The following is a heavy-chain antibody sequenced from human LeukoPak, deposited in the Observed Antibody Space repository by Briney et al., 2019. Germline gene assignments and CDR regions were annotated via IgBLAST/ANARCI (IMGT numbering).Heavy chain of an antibody. Sequence: PSETLSLTRTVSGGSISSYYWSWIRQPPGKGLEWIGYIYYSGSTNYNPSLKSRVTISVDTSKNQFSLKLSSVTAADTTVYYCARHPGISWYFDLWGRGTLVTVSS. V-gene: IGHV4-59*08. CDR3: ARHPGISWYFDL. J-gene: IGHJ2*01. CDR2: IYYSGST. CDR1: GGSISSYY. D-gene: IGHD3-3*02.